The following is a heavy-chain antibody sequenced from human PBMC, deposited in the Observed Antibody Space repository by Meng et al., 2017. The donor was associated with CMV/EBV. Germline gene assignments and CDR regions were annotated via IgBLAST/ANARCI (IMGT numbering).Heavy chain of an antibody. V-gene: IGHV3-11*06. D-gene: IGHD3-16*02. Sequence: SGFTFSYDYMSRIRQAPGKGLEWVSYISSSSSYTNYADSVKGRFTISRDNAKNSLYLQMNSLRAEDTAVYYCARGGSFRNRYYFDYWGQGTLVTVSS. CDR1: GFTFSYDY. CDR2: ISSSSSYT. CDR3: ARGGSFRNRYYFDY. J-gene: IGHJ4*02.